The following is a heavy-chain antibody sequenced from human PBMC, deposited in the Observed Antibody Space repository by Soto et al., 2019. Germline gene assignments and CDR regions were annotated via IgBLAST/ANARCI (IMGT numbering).Heavy chain of an antibody. CDR2: IYYNGDT. J-gene: IGHJ5*02. V-gene: IGHV4-59*01. Sequence: QVQLQESGPGLVKPLETLYITCAVSGGSITGFYWSWIRQPPGKGLEWIGYIYYNGDTNSNPSLKSRVTMSVDTSKNQLSLKLDSVTAADTAVYYCARGMDRKLGVVDLWGQGNLVAVSA. D-gene: IGHD2-15*01. CDR1: GGSITGFY. CDR3: ARGMDRKLGVVDL.